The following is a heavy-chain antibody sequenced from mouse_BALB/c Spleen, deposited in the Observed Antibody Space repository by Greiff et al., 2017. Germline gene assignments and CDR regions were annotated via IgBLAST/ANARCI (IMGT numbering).Heavy chain of an antibody. CDR1: GYTFTSYW. V-gene: IGHV1-5*01. CDR3: TRGGLLRTLDYAMDY. CDR2: IYPGNSDT. D-gene: IGHD1-1*01. Sequence: QSGTVLARPGASVKMSCKASGYTFTSYWMHWVKQRPGQGLEWIGAIYPGNSDTSYNQKFKGKAKLTAVTSTSTAYMELSSLTNEDSAVYYCTRGGLLRTLDYAMDYWGQGTSVTVSS. J-gene: IGHJ4*01.